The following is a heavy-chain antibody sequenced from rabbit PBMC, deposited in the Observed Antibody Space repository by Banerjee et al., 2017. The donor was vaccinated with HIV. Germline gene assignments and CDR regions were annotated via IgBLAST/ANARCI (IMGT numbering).Heavy chain of an antibody. V-gene: IGHV1S45*01. Sequence: QEQLEESGGDLVKPEGSLTLTCTASGFSFSSNYYMCWVRQAPGKGLEWIGCIYSDSSGSTYYASGAKGRFTISKTSSTTVTLQMTSLTAADTATYFCAKWGSGWEFGLWGQGTLVTVS. D-gene: IGHD4-1*01. CDR1: GFSFSSNYY. CDR2: IYSDSSGST. CDR3: AKWGSGWEFGL. J-gene: IGHJ4*01.